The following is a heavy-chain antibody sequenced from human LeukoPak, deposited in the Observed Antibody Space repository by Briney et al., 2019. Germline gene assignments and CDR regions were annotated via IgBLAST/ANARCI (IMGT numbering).Heavy chain of an antibody. Sequence: ASVKVSCKASGYTFTGYYMHWVRQAPGQGLEWMGWINPNSGGTNYAQKFQGRVTMTRDTSISTAYMELSRLRSDDTAVYYCARDQPGYSSSCLDYWGQGTLVTVSS. CDR1: GYTFTGYY. V-gene: IGHV1-2*02. J-gene: IGHJ4*02. CDR2: INPNSGGT. CDR3: ARDQPGYSSSCLDY. D-gene: IGHD6-13*01.